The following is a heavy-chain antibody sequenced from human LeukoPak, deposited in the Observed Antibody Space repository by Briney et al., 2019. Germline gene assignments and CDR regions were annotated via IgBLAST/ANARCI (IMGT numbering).Heavy chain of an antibody. CDR1: GGSISSSGYS. J-gene: IGHJ4*02. CDR3: ARLAYCGGDCYLDYFDY. CDR2: IYHSGSA. V-gene: IGHV4-30-2*01. Sequence: SETLSLTCAVSGGSISSSGYSWTWIRQPRGKGLEWIGYIYHSGSAYYDPFLKSRVTISLDRSKNQFSLKLSSVTAADTAVYYCARLAYCGGDCYLDYFDYWGQGTLVTVSS. D-gene: IGHD2-21*01.